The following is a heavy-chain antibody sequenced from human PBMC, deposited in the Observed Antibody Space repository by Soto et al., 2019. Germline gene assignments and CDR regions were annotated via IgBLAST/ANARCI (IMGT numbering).Heavy chain of an antibody. CDR3: AKVTIPVLVVVAAYFDY. J-gene: IGHJ4*02. V-gene: IGHV3-23*01. Sequence: GGSLRLSCAASGFTFSSYAMSWVRQAPGKGLEWVSAISGSGGSTYYADSVKGRFTISRDNSKNTLYLQMNSLRAEDTAVYYCAKVTIPVLVVVAAYFDYWGQGTLVTVSS. CDR2: ISGSGGST. D-gene: IGHD2-15*01. CDR1: GFTFSSYA.